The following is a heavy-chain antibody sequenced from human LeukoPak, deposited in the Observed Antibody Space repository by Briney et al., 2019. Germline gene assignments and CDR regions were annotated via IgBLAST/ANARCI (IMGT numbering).Heavy chain of an antibody. J-gene: IGHJ6*03. V-gene: IGHV4-59*01. Sequence: GSLRLSCAASGFTFSDYYMSWIRQAPGKGLEWIGYIYYSGSTNYNPSLKSRVTISVDTSKNQFSLKLSSVTAADTAVYYCARALYCSSTSCQGGYYYYYMDVWGKGTTVTVSS. CDR1: GFTFSDYY. CDR3: ARALYCSSTSCQGGYYYYYMDV. CDR2: IYYSGST. D-gene: IGHD2-2*01.